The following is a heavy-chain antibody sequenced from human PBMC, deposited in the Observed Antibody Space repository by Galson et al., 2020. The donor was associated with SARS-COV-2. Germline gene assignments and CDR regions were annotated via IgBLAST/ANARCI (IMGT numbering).Heavy chain of an antibody. D-gene: IGHD2-15*01. CDR2: IYYSGST. CDR1: GGSISSSSYY. CDR3: ARKVGYCSGGSCHYWYFDL. Sequence: SETLSLTCTVSGGSISSSSYYWGWIRQPSGKGLEWIGSIYYSGSTYYNPSLKSRVTISVDTSKNQFSLKLSSVTAADTAVYYCARKVGYCSGGSCHYWYFDLWGRGTLVTVSS. J-gene: IGHJ2*01. V-gene: IGHV4-39*01.